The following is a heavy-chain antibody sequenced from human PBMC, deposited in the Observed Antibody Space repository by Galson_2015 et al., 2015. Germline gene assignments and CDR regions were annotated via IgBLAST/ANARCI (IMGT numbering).Heavy chain of an antibody. Sequence: SLRLSCAASGFTFSSYAMHWVRQAPGKGLEWVAVISYDGSNKYYADSVKGRFTISRDNSKNTLYLQMNSLRAEDTAVYYCARDSSGNYYDSSGYPFQHWGQGTLVTASS. CDR1: GFTFSSYA. J-gene: IGHJ1*01. V-gene: IGHV3-30-3*01. CDR2: ISYDGSNK. CDR3: ARDSSGNYYDSSGYPFQH. D-gene: IGHD3-22*01.